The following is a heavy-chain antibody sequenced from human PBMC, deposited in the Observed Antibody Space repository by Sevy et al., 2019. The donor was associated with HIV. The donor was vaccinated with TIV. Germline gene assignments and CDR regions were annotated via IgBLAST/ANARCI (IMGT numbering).Heavy chain of an antibody. V-gene: IGHV1-2*02. Sequence: ASVKVSCKASGYTFTGHYMHWVRQAPGQGLEWMGWINPNSGSTDYAQKFQGRVTLTRDTSISTAYLELSRLTSDDTAVYYGARVFPYCSGGSCYSPYDAFDIWGQGTMVTVSS. D-gene: IGHD2-15*01. CDR1: GYTFTGHY. CDR3: ARVFPYCSGGSCYSPYDAFDI. CDR2: INPNSGST. J-gene: IGHJ3*02.